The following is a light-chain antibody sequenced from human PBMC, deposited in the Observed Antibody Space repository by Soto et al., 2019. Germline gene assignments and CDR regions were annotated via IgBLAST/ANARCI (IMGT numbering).Light chain of an antibody. CDR3: QQYGNSPLFI. V-gene: IGKV3-20*01. CDR1: QTVDSSF. Sequence: EIVLTQSPGTLSLSPGERATLSCRASQTVDSSFLAWYQHKPGQAPRLLIYAASTRATGIPDRFSGSGSGTDFTLTIRRLEPEDVAVYYCQQYGNSPLFIFGPGTKVDIK. J-gene: IGKJ3*01. CDR2: AAS.